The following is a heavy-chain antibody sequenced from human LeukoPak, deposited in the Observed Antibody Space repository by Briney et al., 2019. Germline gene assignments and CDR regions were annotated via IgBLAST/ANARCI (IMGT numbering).Heavy chain of an antibody. CDR1: GFTFSDYA. D-gene: IGHD3-9*01. CDR2: ISYDGSNK. CDR3: AKESTYYYDILTGFPDAFDI. Sequence: QPGGSLRLSCAASGFTFSDYAFHWVRQAPGRGLEWVAVISYDGSNKYYADSVKGRFTISRDNSKNTLYLQMNSLRAEDTAVYYCAKESTYYYDILTGFPDAFDIWGQGTMVTVSS. J-gene: IGHJ3*02. V-gene: IGHV3-30*04.